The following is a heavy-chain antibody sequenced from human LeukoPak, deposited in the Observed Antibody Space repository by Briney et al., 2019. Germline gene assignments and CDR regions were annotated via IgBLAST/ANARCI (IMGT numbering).Heavy chain of an antibody. V-gene: IGHV4-59*01. CDR2: TYYSGST. CDR3: ASSLYSGSYGAADY. J-gene: IGHJ4*02. D-gene: IGHD1-26*01. CDR1: GGPISSYY. Sequence: SETLSLTCTVPGGPISSYYWSSIRQPPGKGLEWTGYTYYSGSTNYNPPPKSRVTISVDTSKNQFSLKLSSVTAADTAVYYCASSLYSGSYGAADYWGQGTLVTVSS.